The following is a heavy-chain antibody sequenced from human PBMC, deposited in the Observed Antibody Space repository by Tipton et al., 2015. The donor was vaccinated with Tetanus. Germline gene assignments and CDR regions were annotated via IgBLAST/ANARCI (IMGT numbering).Heavy chain of an antibody. CDR1: GYTLTSYH. CDR2: INPIGGST. D-gene: IGHD1-20*01. Sequence: QVQLVQSGAEVKKPGASVKVSCKASGYTLTSYHMHWVRQAPGQGLEWMGIINPIGGSTSYAQKVQGRITMTGDTSTSAVYMDLKSRRGEDAAVCYWARAGGGGRRINGPAGIDYWGQGTLVTVSS. CDR3: ARAGGGGRRINGPAGIDY. V-gene: IGHV1-46*01. J-gene: IGHJ4*02.